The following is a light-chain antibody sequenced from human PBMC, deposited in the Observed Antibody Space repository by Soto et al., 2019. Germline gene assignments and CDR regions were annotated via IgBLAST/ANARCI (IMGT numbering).Light chain of an antibody. CDR2: EVS. CDR3: SSYTDSSNYV. V-gene: IGLV2-14*01. Sequence: QSALTQPASVSGSPGQSITISCTGTSSDVGGYNYVSWYQQHPGKAPKLMISEVSNRPSGISNRFSGSKSGNTASLTISGLQAGDEADYYCSSYTDSSNYVFGTGTKLTVL. CDR1: SSDVGGYNY. J-gene: IGLJ1*01.